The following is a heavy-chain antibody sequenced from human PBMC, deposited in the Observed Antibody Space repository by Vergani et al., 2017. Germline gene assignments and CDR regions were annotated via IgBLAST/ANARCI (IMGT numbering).Heavy chain of an antibody. CDR3: ARSPGFIAAAGTGDY. CDR1: GFTFSSYS. V-gene: IGHV3-48*01. J-gene: IGHJ4*02. CDR2: ISSSSSTI. Sequence: EVQLLESGGGLVQPGGSLRLSCAASGFTFSSYSMNWVRQAPGKGLEWVSYISSSSSTIYYADPVKGRFTISRDNAKNSLYLQMNSLRAEDTAVFYCARSPGFIAAAGTGDYWGQGTLVTVSS. D-gene: IGHD6-13*01.